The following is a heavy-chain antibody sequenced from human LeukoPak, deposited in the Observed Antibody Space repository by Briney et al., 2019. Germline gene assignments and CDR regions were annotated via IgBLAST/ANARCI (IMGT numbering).Heavy chain of an antibody. V-gene: IGHV3-21*01. CDR3: ARIARFGEDY. J-gene: IGHJ4*02. CDR2: ISSSSYI. D-gene: IGHD3-10*01. CDR1: GFTFSSYS. Sequence: GGSLRLSCAASGFTFSSYSMNWVRQAPGKGLEWVSSISSSSYIYYADSVKGRFTISRDSAKNSLYLQMNSLRAEDTAVYYCARIARFGEDYWGQGTLVTVSS.